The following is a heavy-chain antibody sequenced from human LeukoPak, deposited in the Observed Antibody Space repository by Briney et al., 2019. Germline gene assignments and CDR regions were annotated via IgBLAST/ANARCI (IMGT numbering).Heavy chain of an antibody. CDR3: ARERNYYDSSGPSD. J-gene: IGHJ4*02. CDR2: INPKSGGI. V-gene: IGHV1-2*06. CDR1: GYTFTGYY. Sequence: ASVKVSCKASGYTFTGYYIHWVRQAPGQGLEWMGRINPKSGGINYAQKFQGRVTMTRDTSISTAYMELSRLRSDDTAVYYCARERNYYDSSGPSDWGQGTLVTVSS. D-gene: IGHD3-22*01.